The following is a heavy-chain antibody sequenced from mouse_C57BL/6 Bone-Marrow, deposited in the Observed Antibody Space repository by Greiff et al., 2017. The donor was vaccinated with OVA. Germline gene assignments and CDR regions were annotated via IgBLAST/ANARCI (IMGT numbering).Heavy chain of an antibody. J-gene: IGHJ3*01. CDR3: ARCWYVAWFAY. V-gene: IGHV1-64*01. CDR2: IHPNSGST. CDR1: GYTFTSYW. D-gene: IGHD2-14*01. Sequence: QVQLQQPGAELVKPGASVKLSCKASGYTFTSYWMHWVKQRPGQGLEWIGMIHPNSGSTNYNEKFKSKATLTVDKSSSTAYMQISSLTSEDSAVYYCARCWYVAWFAYWGQGTLVTVSA.